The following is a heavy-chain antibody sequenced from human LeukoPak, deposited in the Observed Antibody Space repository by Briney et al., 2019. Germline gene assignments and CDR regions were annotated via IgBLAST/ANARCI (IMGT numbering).Heavy chain of an antibody. CDR2: ISGSGGST. CDR3: AKDREHLTVTAFDY. CDR1: GFTFSSYA. D-gene: IGHD4-11*01. J-gene: IGHJ4*02. V-gene: IGHV3-23*01. Sequence: PGGSLRLSCAASGFTFSSYAMSWVRQAPGKGLEWVSAISGSGGSTYYADSVKGRFTISRGNSKNTLYLQMNSLRAEDTAVYYCAKDREHLTVTAFDYWGQGTLVTVSS.